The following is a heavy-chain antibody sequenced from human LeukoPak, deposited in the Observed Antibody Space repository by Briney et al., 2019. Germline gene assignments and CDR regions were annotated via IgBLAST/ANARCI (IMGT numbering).Heavy chain of an antibody. CDR3: ARGAYYYDSSGYYEYYFDY. CDR2: IYYSGST. V-gene: IGHV4-31*03. D-gene: IGHD3-22*01. CDR1: GGSISSGGYY. Sequence: PSQTLSLTCTVSGGSISSGGYYWRWIRQHPGKGLEWIGYIYYSGSTYYNPSLKSRVTISVDTSKNQFSLKLSSVTAADTVVYYCARGAYYYDSSGYYEYYFDYWGQGTLVTVSS. J-gene: IGHJ4*02.